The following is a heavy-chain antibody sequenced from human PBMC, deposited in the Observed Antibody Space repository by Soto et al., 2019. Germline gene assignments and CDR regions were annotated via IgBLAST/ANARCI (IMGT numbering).Heavy chain of an antibody. J-gene: IGHJ4*02. CDR3: ARVSAVSAEYYFDY. CDR1: GASVTSIGYY. CDR2: ILHNGNA. D-gene: IGHD6-19*01. Sequence: QVQLRESGPGLMRPSQTLSLTSTVSGASVTSIGYYWTWIRQSPGKGLEWLGYILHNGNAASSPPLGSRLSISLDSSKNQFSLKVNSVSAADTAIYFCARVSAVSAEYYFDYWGQGALVTVSS. V-gene: IGHV4-30-4*01.